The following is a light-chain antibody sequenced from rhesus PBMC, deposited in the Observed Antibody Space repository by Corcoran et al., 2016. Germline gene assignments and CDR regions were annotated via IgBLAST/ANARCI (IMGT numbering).Light chain of an antibody. CDR3: QQHNSYPWT. J-gene: IGKJ1*01. V-gene: IGKV1-25*01. CDR1: QGISNY. Sequence: DIQMTQSPSSLSASVGDTVTITCQASQGISNYLAWYQQKPGKAPRLLIHDASTLQSGVPSRVRGSGSGTEFTLTISSLQPEDFATYYCQQHNSYPWTFGQGTKVEIK. CDR2: DAS.